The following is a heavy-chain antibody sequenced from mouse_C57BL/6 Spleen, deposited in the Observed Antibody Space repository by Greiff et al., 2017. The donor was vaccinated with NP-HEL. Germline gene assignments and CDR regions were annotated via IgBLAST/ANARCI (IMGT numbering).Heavy chain of an antibody. V-gene: IGHV3-6*01. D-gene: IGHD3-2*02. CDR1: GYSITSGYY. J-gene: IGHJ3*01. CDR2: ISYDGSN. Sequence: EVQLQESGPGLVKPSQSLSLTCSVTGYSITSGYYWNWIRQFPGNKLEWMGYISYDGSNNYNPSLKNRISITRDTSKNQFFLKLNSVTTEDTATYYCARATAQAPLFAYWGQGTLVTVSA. CDR3: ARATAQAPLFAY.